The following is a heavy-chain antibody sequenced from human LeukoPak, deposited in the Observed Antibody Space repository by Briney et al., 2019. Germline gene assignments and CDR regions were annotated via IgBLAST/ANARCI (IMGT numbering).Heavy chain of an antibody. CDR1: GYNFPAYF. Sequence: ASVKVSCKAGGYNFPAYFVHWVRQAPGQGLEWMGWINPKSGGRSYAQRFQGRVTMARDTSISTAYMELSRLRSDDTAVYYCATGERLVPAAMWFDYWGQGTLVTVSS. CDR2: INPKSGGR. J-gene: IGHJ4*02. CDR3: ATGERLVPAAMWFDY. D-gene: IGHD2-2*01. V-gene: IGHV1-2*02.